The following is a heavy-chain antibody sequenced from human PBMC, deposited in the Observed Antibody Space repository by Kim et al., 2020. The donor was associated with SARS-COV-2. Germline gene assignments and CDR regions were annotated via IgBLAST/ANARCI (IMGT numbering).Heavy chain of an antibody. J-gene: IGHJ4*02. CDR3: ATYYYDSSGYYFDY. Sequence: GGSLRLSCAASGFTFNNYGMHWVRQAPGKGLEWVAVISYDGSNKYYADSVKGRFTISRDNSKNTLYLQMNSLRAEDTAVYYCATYYYDSSGYYFDYWGQG. CDR1: GFTFNNYG. CDR2: ISYDGSNK. D-gene: IGHD3-22*01. V-gene: IGHV3-30*03.